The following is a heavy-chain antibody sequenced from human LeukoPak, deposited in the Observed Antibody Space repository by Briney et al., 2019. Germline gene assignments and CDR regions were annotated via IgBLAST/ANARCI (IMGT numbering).Heavy chain of an antibody. J-gene: IGHJ2*01. CDR1: GYTFTSYG. CDR3: ARVHSSRWYRWYFDL. D-gene: IGHD6-13*01. Sequence: SVKVSCKGSGYTFTSYGISWVRQAPGQGLEWMGGIIPIFGTANYAQKFQGRVTITTDESTSTAYMELSSLRSEDTAVYYCARVHSSRWYRWYFDLWGRGTLVTVSS. V-gene: IGHV1-69*05. CDR2: IIPIFGTA.